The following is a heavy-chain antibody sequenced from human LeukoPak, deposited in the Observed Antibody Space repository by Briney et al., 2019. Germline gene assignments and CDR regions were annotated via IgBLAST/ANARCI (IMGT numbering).Heavy chain of an antibody. Sequence: SETLSLTCTVSGGSISSSSYYWGWIRQPPRKGLEWIGSIYYSGSTYYNPSLKSRVTISVDTSKNQFSLKLSSVTAADTAVYYCARGVMSSGSYYFDYWGQGTLVTVSS. D-gene: IGHD1-26*01. J-gene: IGHJ4*02. V-gene: IGHV4-39*01. CDR2: IYYSGST. CDR1: GGSISSSSYY. CDR3: ARGVMSSGSYYFDY.